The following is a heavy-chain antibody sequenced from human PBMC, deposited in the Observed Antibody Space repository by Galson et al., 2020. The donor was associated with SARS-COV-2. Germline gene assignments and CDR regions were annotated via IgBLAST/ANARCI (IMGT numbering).Heavy chain of an antibody. Sequence: GGSLRLSCAASGFTFSTSYMSWVRQAPGKGLEWLSYIGGSSDVIKYADSVKGRFTISRDNAKNLLYLQMNSLRDEDTAVYYCAGWYIRFWDQGTLVTVSS. CDR3: AGWYIRF. D-gene: IGHD6-19*01. V-gene: IGHV3-48*02. CDR1: GFTFSTSY. J-gene: IGHJ4*02. CDR2: IGGSSDVI.